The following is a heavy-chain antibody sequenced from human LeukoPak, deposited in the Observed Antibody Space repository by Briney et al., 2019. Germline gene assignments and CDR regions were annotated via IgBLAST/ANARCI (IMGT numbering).Heavy chain of an antibody. Sequence: PGGSLRLSCAASGFTFSNAWLSWVRQAPGKGLEWVGRIKSKTDGGTTDYAAPVKGRFTISRDDSTNTVVLQMNMLKTDDTAVYYCSTDPAGTLVYWGQGTLVTVSS. CDR2: IKSKTDGGTT. CDR1: GFTFSNAW. D-gene: IGHD6-19*01. V-gene: IGHV3-15*01. J-gene: IGHJ4*02. CDR3: STDPAGTLVY.